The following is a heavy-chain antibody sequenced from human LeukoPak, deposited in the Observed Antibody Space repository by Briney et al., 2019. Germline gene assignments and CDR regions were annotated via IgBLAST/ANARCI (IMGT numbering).Heavy chain of an antibody. CDR2: IKQDGSEK. J-gene: IGHJ5*02. CDR1: GFTFSSYW. V-gene: IGHV3-7*04. CDR3: ARDRSSGWYLTPGFDP. Sequence: PGGSLRLSCAASGFTFSSYWMSWVRQAPGKGLEWVASIKQDGSEKYYVDSVKGRFTISRDNAKNSLYLQINSLRAEDTAVYYCARDRSSGWYLTPGFDPWGQGTLVTVSS. D-gene: IGHD6-19*01.